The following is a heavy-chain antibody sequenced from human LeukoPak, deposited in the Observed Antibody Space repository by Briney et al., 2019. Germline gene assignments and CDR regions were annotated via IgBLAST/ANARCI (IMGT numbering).Heavy chain of an antibody. CDR3: ARNPHGALQLWLPFDY. D-gene: IGHD5-18*01. Sequence: ASVKVSCKASRYMFTNYALDWVRQAPGQGLEWMGWSNTNTGNPTYAQGFTGRFVFSLDTSVSTAYLQISSLKAEDTAVYYCARNPHGALQLWLPFDYWGQGTLVTVSS. CDR1: RYMFTNYA. CDR2: SNTNTGNP. J-gene: IGHJ4*02. V-gene: IGHV7-4-1*02.